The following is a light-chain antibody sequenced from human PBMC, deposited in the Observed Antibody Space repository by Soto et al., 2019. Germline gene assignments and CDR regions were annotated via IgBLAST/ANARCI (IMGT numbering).Light chain of an antibody. CDR2: GAS. CDR3: QQYNDWPPWT. CDR1: QSVGTY. V-gene: IGKV3-20*01. Sequence: EIVLTQSPGTLSLSPGERATLSCRASQSVGTYLAWYQQKPGQAPRLLIYGASSRATGIPDRFSGSGSGTDVTLTISRLEPEDSAVYYCQQYNDWPPWTFGQGTKVEIK. J-gene: IGKJ1*01.